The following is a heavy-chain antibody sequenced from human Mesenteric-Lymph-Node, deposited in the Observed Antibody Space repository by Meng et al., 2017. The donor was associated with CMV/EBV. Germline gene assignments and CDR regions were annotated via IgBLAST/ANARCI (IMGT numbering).Heavy chain of an antibody. Sequence: GGSLRLSCAASGFTFSSYGMNWVRQAPGKGLEWVSYISSSSSTIYYADSVKGRFTLSRDNSKSTLYLQMNSLRAEDTAVYYCAKDNTYDAFDIWGQGTMVTVSS. D-gene: IGHD2/OR15-2a*01. CDR3: AKDNTYDAFDI. CDR2: ISSSSSTI. V-gene: IGHV3-48*01. J-gene: IGHJ3*02. CDR1: GFTFSSYG.